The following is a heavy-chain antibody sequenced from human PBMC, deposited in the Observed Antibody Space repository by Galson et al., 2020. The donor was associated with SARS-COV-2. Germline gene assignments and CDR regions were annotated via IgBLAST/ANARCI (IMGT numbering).Heavy chain of an antibody. Sequence: GGSLRLSCAASGFTFANYAMSWVRQAPGKGLEWVSTVNEHGGQTFHADSVKGRFTISRDNSKNTLDLQMDSLRPEDTGYYFCAKGGSTSGSGIYRGYLALCGRGTLVTVSS. J-gene: IGHJ2*01. D-gene: IGHD3-10*01. V-gene: IGHV3-23*01. CDR3: AKGGSTSGSGIYRGYLAL. CDR1: GFTFANYA. CDR2: VNEHGGQT.